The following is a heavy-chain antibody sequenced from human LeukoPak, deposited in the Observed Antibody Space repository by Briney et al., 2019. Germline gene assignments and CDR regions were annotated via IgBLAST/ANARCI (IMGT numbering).Heavy chain of an antibody. CDR2: ISGSGGNT. V-gene: IGHV3-23*01. CDR3: ARESGIAAALDL. J-gene: IGHJ5*02. D-gene: IGHD6-13*01. Sequence: PGGSLRLSCAASGFTFNSYAMSWVRQAPGQGLERVSPISGSGGNTYYADSVKGRFTISRDNSKNTLYLQMNSLRAEDTAVYYCARESGIAAALDLWGQGTLVTVSS. CDR1: GFTFNSYA.